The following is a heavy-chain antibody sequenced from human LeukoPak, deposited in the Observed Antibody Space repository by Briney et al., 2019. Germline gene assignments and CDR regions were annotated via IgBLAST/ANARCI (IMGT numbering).Heavy chain of an antibody. CDR3: AKGTTLVPWFDP. D-gene: IGHD1-1*01. J-gene: IGHJ5*02. V-gene: IGHV3-9*01. CDR2: ISWNSGSI. Sequence: GGSLRLSCAASGFTFDDHAMHWVRQAPGKGLEWVSGISWNSGSIGYADSVKGRFTISRDNAKNSLYLQMNSLRAEDTALYYCAKGTTLVPWFDPWGQGTLVTVSS. CDR1: GFTFDDHA.